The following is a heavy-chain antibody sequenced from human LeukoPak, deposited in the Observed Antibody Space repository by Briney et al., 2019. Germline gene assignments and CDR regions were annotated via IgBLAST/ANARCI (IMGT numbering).Heavy chain of an antibody. CDR1: GGSFSGYY. J-gene: IGHJ4*02. Sequence: SETLSLTCAAYGGSFSGYYWSWIRQPPGKGLEWIGEINHSGSTNYNPSLMSRVTISVDTSKNQFYLKRRSQSGADTAVYYCAIAHLRAPPLYWGQGTLVTVSS. D-gene: IGHD3-16*01. CDR2: INHSGST. V-gene: IGHV4-34*01. CDR3: AIAHLRAPPLY.